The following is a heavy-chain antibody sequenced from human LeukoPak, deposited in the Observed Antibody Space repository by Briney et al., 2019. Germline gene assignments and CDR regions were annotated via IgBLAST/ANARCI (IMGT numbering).Heavy chain of an antibody. D-gene: IGHD2-2*01. CDR2: INPNGGST. V-gene: IGHV1-46*01. CDR3: ARVERGYQATDY. J-gene: IGHJ4*02. Sequence: ASVKVSCKASGYICTSKYMHWVRQAPGQGLEWMAIINPNGGSTTSAQRFQGRVTMTRDTSTSTIYMELSSLRSDDKALYYCARVERGYQATDYWGQGTLVTVSS. CDR1: GYICTSKY.